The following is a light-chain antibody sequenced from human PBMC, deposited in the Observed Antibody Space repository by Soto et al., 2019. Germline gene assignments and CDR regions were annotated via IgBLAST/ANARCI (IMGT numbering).Light chain of an antibody. CDR1: QGIATH. CDR2: AAS. CDR3: QEYNSAPPLFA. Sequence: DIQMTQSPSSLSASVGARVTITCRASQGIATHLAWYQQKPGKVPILLIYAASTLQSGVQSRFSGSGSGTDFTLTISRLQPEDVATYYCQEYNSAPPLFAFGPGTKVELK. J-gene: IGKJ3*01. V-gene: IGKV1-27*01.